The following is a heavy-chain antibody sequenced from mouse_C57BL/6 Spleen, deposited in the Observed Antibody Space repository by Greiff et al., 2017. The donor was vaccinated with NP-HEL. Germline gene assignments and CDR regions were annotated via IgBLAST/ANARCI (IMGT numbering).Heavy chain of an antibody. CDR2: ISSGGSYT. CDR1: GFTFSSYG. J-gene: IGHJ4*01. CDR3: ARLRYGSSYDAMDY. Sequence: EVKLMESGGDLVKPGGSLKLSCAASGFTFSSYGMSWVRQTPDKRLEWVATISSGGSYTYYPDSVKGRFTISRDNVKNTLYLQMSSLKSEDTAMYYCARLRYGSSYDAMDYWGQGTSVTVSS. D-gene: IGHD1-1*01. V-gene: IGHV5-6*01.